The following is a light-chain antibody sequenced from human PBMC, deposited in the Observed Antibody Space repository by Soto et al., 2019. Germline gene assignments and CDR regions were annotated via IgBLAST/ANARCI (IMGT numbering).Light chain of an antibody. CDR3: QQSYSTPLT. CDR1: QSISTY. V-gene: IGKV1-39*01. CDR2: AAS. Sequence: DIQLTQSPSPRSASVGERVAITCLASQSISTYLNWYQQKPGKAPKLLIYAASSLQSGVPSRFSGSGSGTDFTLTISSLQPEDFATYYCQQSYSTPLTFGGGTKVDIK. J-gene: IGKJ4*01.